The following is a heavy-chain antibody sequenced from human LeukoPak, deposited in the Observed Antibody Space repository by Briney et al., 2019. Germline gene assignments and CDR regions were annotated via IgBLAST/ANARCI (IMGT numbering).Heavy chain of an antibody. V-gene: IGHV5-51*01. CDR3: ARQGCSGGSCYAIDP. Sequence: GESLKISSKASGYSFTSYWIGWVRPMPGKGLEWMGIIYPGDSDTRYSPSFQGQVPISADKSISTAYLQWSSLKASDTAMYYCARQGCSGGSCYAIDPWGQGTLVTVSS. CDR1: GYSFTSYW. CDR2: IYPGDSDT. J-gene: IGHJ5*02. D-gene: IGHD2-15*01.